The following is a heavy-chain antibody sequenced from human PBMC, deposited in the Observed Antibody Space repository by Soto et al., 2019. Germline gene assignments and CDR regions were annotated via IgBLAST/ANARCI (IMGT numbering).Heavy chain of an antibody. V-gene: IGHV1-46*01. CDR2: INPSGGHT. CDR1: GNTFTNYY. CDR3: ARGGHVVVVTAAFDY. D-gene: IGHD2-21*02. Sequence: QVQLMQSGAEVKKPGASVKVSCKASGNTFTNYYIHWVRQAPGQGLEWMGTINPSGGHTTYAQKFPGRVTMTRATSTSTLYMELTSLRSEDTAVYYCARGGHVVVVTAAFDYWGQGTLVTVSS. J-gene: IGHJ4*02.